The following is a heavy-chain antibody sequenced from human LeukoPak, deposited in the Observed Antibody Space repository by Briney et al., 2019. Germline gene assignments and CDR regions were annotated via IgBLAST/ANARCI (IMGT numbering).Heavy chain of an antibody. J-gene: IGHJ6*02. CDR2: ISSSSSYI. V-gene: IGHV3-21*01. D-gene: IGHD3-3*01. CDR1: GFTFSGYS. Sequence: GGSLRLSCAASGFTFSGYSMNWVRQAPGKGLEWVSSISSSSSYIYYADSVKGRFTISRDNAKNSLYLQMNSLRAEDTAVYYCARATRSITIFGVVIPINYYYGMVVWGQGTTVTVSS. CDR3: ARATRSITIFGVVIPINYYYGMVV.